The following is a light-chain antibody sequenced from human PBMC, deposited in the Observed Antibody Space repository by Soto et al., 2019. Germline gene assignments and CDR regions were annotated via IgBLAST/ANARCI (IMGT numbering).Light chain of an antibody. J-gene: IGLJ2*01. Sequence: QSVLTQLPSASASLGASVKLTCTLSSGHSSYAIAWHQQQPEKGPRYLMKLNSDGSHSKGDGIPDRFSGSSSGAERYLTISSLQSEDEADYYCQTWGTGVVFGGGTKLTVL. CDR2: LNSDGSH. CDR1: SGHSSYA. CDR3: QTWGTGVV. V-gene: IGLV4-69*01.